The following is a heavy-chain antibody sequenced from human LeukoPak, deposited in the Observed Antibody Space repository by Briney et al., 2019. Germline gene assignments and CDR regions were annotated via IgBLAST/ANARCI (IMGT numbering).Heavy chain of an antibody. V-gene: IGHV5-51*01. D-gene: IGHD3-9*01. Sequence: GESLKISCKGSGYSFTSYWIGWVRQMPGKGLEWMGIIYPGDSDTRYSPSFQGQVTISADKSISTAYLQWSSLKASDTAMYYCARRRGDILTGYHIDYWGQGTLVTVSS. CDR1: GYSFTSYW. CDR3: ARRRGDILTGYHIDY. J-gene: IGHJ4*02. CDR2: IYPGDSDT.